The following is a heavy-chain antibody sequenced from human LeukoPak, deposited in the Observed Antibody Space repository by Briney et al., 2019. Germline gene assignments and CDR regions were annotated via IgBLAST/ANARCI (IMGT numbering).Heavy chain of an antibody. CDR1: GYSFTSYW. CDR2: IYPGDSDT. D-gene: IGHD3-22*01. Sequence: KCGESLKISCKGSGYSFTSYWIGWVRQMPGKGLEWMGIIYPGDSDTRYSPSFQGRVTISADKSISTAYLQWSSLKASDTAMYYCARPLRDYDSSGYYYYFDYWGQGTLVTVSS. J-gene: IGHJ4*02. V-gene: IGHV5-51*01. CDR3: ARPLRDYDSSGYYYYFDY.